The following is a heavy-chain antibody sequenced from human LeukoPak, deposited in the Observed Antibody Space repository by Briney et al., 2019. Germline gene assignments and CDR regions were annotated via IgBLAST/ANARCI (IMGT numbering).Heavy chain of an antibody. V-gene: IGHV4-39*07. CDR1: GGSISSSSYY. CDR2: IYYSGST. J-gene: IGHJ5*02. Sequence: SETLSLTCTVSGGSISSSSYYWGWLRQPPGMGLEWLGSIYYSGSTYYNPSLKSRVTISVDTSNNQFSLKLSSVTAADTAVYYCARDSGSQNWFDPWGQGTLVTVSS. D-gene: IGHD1-26*01. CDR3: ARDSGSQNWFDP.